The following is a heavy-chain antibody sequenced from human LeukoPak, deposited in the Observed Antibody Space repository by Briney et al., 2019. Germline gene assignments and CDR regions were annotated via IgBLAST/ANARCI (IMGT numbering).Heavy chain of an antibody. CDR1: GGSISSSGYY. V-gene: IGHV4-39*01. Sequence: PSETLSLTCTVSGGSISSSGYYWGWIRQPPGKGLEWIGSIYYSGSTYYNPSLKSRVTISVDTSKNQFSLKLSSVTAADTAVYYCASGGRYPPYFDYWGQGILVTVSS. D-gene: IGHD2-15*01. CDR2: IYYSGST. CDR3: ASGGRYPPYFDY. J-gene: IGHJ4*02.